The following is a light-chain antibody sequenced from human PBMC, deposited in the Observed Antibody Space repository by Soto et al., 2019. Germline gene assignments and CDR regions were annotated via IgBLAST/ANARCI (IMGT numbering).Light chain of an antibody. CDR2: KAS. Sequence: DIQMTQSPSTLSASVGDRVTITCRASQTISSWLAWYQQKPGKAPKLLIYKASNLQSGVPLRFIGSGSGTEFTLTISSLQPDDFATYYCQHYNSYSWTFGQGTKVEIK. J-gene: IGKJ1*01. CDR1: QTISSW. V-gene: IGKV1-5*03. CDR3: QHYNSYSWT.